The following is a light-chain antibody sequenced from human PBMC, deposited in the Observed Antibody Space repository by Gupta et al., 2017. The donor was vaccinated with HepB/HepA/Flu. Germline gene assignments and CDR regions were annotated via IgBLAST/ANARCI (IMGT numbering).Light chain of an antibody. Sequence: EIVLTQSPGTLSLSPGDTATLSCRASQSVTSNYLAWYQQKPGQAPRLLIYAASSRATGIPDRISGSGSETDFTLTISRLEPEDFAVYYCQQYGNSPSTFGQGTKVEIK. CDR1: QSVTSNY. CDR3: QQYGNSPST. V-gene: IGKV3-20*01. CDR2: AAS. J-gene: IGKJ1*01.